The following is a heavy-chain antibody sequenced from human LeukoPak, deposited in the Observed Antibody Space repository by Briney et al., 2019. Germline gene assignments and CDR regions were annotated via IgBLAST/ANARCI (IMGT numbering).Heavy chain of an antibody. Sequence: GGSLRLSCAASGFTFSSYWMGWVRQAPGKGLEWVSYISCSGSTIYYADSVKGRFTISRDNAKNSLYLQMNSLRAEYTAVYYCARDRYDYVWGSYRRPFHFDYWGQGTLVTVSS. D-gene: IGHD3-16*02. J-gene: IGHJ4*02. CDR2: ISCSGSTI. V-gene: IGHV3-48*04. CDR3: ARDRYDYVWGSYRRPFHFDY. CDR1: GFTFSSYW.